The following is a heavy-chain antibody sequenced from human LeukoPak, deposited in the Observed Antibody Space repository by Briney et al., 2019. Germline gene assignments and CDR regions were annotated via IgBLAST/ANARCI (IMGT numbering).Heavy chain of an antibody. D-gene: IGHD1-26*01. Sequence: ASVKVSCKASGGTFSSYAISWVRQAPGQGIEWIGRIIPILGIANYAQKFQGRFTITADKSTSTAYMELSSLRSEDTAVYYCDITNYSGSYSGTDDAFDIWGQGTMVTVSS. J-gene: IGHJ3*02. V-gene: IGHV1-69*04. CDR3: DITNYSGSYSGTDDAFDI. CDR1: GGTFSSYA. CDR2: IIPILGIA.